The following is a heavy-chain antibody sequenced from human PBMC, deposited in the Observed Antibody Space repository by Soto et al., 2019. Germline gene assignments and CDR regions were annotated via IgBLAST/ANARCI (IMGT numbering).Heavy chain of an antibody. D-gene: IGHD2-15*01. J-gene: IGHJ4*02. CDR1: GFTFSSYG. CDR2: ISYDGSNK. Sequence: QVQLVESGGGVVQPGRSLRLSCAASGFTFSSYGMHWVRQAPGKGLEWVEVISYDGSNKYYADSVKGRFTISRDNSKNTLYLKMNSLRAEDTAVYYCAKVPYCSGGSCYGTSDYWGQGTLVTVSS. CDR3: AKVPYCSGGSCYGTSDY. V-gene: IGHV3-30*18.